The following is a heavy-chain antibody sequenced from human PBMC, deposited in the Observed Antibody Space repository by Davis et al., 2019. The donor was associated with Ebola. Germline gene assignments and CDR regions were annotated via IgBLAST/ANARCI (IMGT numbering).Heavy chain of an antibody. CDR3: AREGWNYVRGPYYYYYGMDV. Sequence: AASVKVSCKASGGTFSSYAISWVRQAPGQGLEWMGRIIPILGIANYAQKLQGRVTMTTDTSTSTAYMELRSLRSDDTAVYYCAREGWNYVRGPYYYYYGMDVWGQGTTVTVSS. D-gene: IGHD1-7*01. CDR2: IIPILGIA. CDR1: GGTFSSYA. J-gene: IGHJ6*02. V-gene: IGHV1-69*04.